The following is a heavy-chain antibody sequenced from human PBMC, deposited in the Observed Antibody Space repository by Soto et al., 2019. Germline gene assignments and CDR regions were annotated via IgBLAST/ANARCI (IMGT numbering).Heavy chain of an antibody. V-gene: IGHV1-18*01. CDR1: GYTFTSYG. CDR2: ISAYNGNT. CDR3: ARVLYYYDSSGRFYYFDY. D-gene: IGHD3-22*01. J-gene: IGHJ4*02. Sequence: ASVKVSGKASGYTFTSYGISWVRQAPGQGLEWMGWISAYNGNTNYAQKLQGRVTMTTDTSTSTAYKELRRLRSDDTAVYYCARVLYYYDSSGRFYYFDYWGQGTMVTVYS.